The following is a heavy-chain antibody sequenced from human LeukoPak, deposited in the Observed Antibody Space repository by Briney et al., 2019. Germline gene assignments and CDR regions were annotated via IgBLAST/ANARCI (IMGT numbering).Heavy chain of an antibody. CDR2: IGAGGTDT. J-gene: IGHJ5*02. Sequence: PGGSLRLSCAVSGFSLSSYATAWVRQAPGKGLGWVSGIGAGGTDTYYADAVKGRFTISKDKSKTLLYLQMNSLRAEDTALYHCAKDLTYGDGRWEFDLWGQGTLVTVSS. V-gene: IGHV3-23*01. D-gene: IGHD4-17*01. CDR1: GFSLSSYA. CDR3: AKDLTYGDGRWEFDL.